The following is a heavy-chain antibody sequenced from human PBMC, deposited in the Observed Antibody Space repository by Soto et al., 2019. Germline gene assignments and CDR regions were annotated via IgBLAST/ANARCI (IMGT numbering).Heavy chain of an antibody. CDR1: GFAFGSSW. CDR2: INGDGSAK. Sequence: EVQLVASGGGLVQPGGSLRLSCAASGFAFGSSWMTWVRQAPGKGRERVANINGDGSAKSDLDSVRGRFTVSSDNAENSSFLQMNILRAEDPALYYCARDVSPGSGGYYLDAFDIWGQGTMVTVSS. D-gene: IGHD6-25*01. CDR3: ARDVSPGSGGYYLDAFDI. J-gene: IGHJ3*02. V-gene: IGHV3-7*05.